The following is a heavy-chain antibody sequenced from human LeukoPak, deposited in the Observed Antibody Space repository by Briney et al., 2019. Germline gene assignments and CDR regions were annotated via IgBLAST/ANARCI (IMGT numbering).Heavy chain of an antibody. D-gene: IGHD2-2*01. V-gene: IGHV1-69*04. CDR3: ARPQGGCSSTSCPSDNWFDP. Sequence: SVKVSCKASGGTFSSYAISWVRQDPGQGLEWMGRIIPIFGIANYAQKFQGRVTITADKSTSTAYMELSSLRSEDTAVYYCARPQGGCSSTSCPSDNWFDPWGQGTLVTVSS. J-gene: IGHJ5*02. CDR2: IIPIFGIA. CDR1: GGTFSSYA.